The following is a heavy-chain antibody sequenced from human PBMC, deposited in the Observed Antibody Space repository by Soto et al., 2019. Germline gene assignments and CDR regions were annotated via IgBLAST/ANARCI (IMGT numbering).Heavy chain of an antibody. Sequence: QLQLQESGPGLVKPSETLSLTCTVSGGSIGRGSYYWALIRQPPGKGLGWIGTIYYSGSPYYNPSLNKRVNISVDTSKNQFSLNLSSVTAADAAVYYCARFLAGTEGYYFDYWGQGTLVTVSS. CDR2: IYYSGSP. V-gene: IGHV4-39*01. CDR1: GGSIGRGSYY. CDR3: ARFLAGTEGYYFDY. J-gene: IGHJ4*02. D-gene: IGHD6-13*01.